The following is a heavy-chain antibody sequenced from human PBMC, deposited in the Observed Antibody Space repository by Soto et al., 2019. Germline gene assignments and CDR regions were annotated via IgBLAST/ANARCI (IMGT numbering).Heavy chain of an antibody. V-gene: IGHV3-23*01. Sequence: GGSLRLSCAASGVTFSSYAMSWVRQAPGKGLEWVSAISGSGGSTYYADSVKGRFTISRDNSKNTLYLQMNSLRAEDTAVYYCAKSGYYDFWSGYYGIDYWGQGTLVTVSS. D-gene: IGHD3-3*01. CDR3: AKSGYYDFWSGYYGIDY. CDR2: ISGSGGST. CDR1: GVTFSSYA. J-gene: IGHJ4*02.